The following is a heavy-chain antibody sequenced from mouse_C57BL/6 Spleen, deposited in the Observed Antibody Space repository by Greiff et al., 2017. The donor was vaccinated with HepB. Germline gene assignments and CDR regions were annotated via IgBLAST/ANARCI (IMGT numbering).Heavy chain of an antibody. V-gene: IGHV3-6*01. J-gene: IGHJ2*01. CDR1: GYSITSGYY. CDR2: ISYDGSN. CDR3: SRGDYDYEGGYFDY. D-gene: IGHD2-4*01. Sequence: EVQLVESGPGLVKPSQSLSLTCSVTGYSITSGYYWNWIRQFPGNKLEWMGYISYDGSNNYNPSLKNRISITRDTSKNQFFLKLNSVTTEDTASYYCSRGDYDYEGGYFDYWGQGTTLTVSS.